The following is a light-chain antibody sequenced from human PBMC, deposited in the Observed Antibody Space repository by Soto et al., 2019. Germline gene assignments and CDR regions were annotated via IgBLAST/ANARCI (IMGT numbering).Light chain of an antibody. Sequence: EIVMTQSPAPLSVSPGERATLSCRASQSVSSNLAGYQQKPGQAPRLLIYGASTRATGIPARFSGSGSGTEFTLTISSLQSEDFAVYCCQQYNNWPRTFGQGTKVDIK. V-gene: IGKV3-15*01. CDR1: QSVSSN. J-gene: IGKJ1*01. CDR2: GAS. CDR3: QQYNNWPRT.